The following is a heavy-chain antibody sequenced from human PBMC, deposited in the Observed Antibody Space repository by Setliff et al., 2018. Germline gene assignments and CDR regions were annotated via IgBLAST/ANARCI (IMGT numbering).Heavy chain of an antibody. CDR1: GFTFSTYW. J-gene: IGHJ4*02. CDR3: ASSSGGNYEAYFDY. Sequence: GGSLRLSCAASGFTFSTYWMSWVRQAPGKGLEWVSYISSSSSTIYYADSVKGRFTISRDNAKNSLYLQMNSLSPEDTALYYCASSSGGNYEAYFDYWGQGTLVTVSS. CDR2: ISSSSSTI. D-gene: IGHD2-15*01. V-gene: IGHV3-48*04.